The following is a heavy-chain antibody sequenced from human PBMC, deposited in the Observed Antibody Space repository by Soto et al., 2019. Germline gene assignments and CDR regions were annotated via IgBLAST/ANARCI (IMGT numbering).Heavy chain of an antibody. Sequence: VQLQESGPGLVKPSATLSLNCTVSCGSVSSGSYYWSWILQPPGKGLEWIGYIYYSVSTNYHPSLKSRVTISVDTSKDQFALKVSSVTAADTDVYYCASYSSGWYDVIYWGQGTLVTVSS. CDR1: CGSVSSGSYY. V-gene: IGHV4-61*01. J-gene: IGHJ4*02. D-gene: IGHD6-19*01. CDR3: ASYSSGWYDVIY. CDR2: IYYSVST.